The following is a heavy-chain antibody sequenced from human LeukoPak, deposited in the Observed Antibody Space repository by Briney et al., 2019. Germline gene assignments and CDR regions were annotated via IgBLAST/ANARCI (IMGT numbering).Heavy chain of an antibody. CDR2: INPNSGDT. Sequence: ASVKVSCKASGYTFIGYYIHWVRQAPGQGLEWMGWINPNSGDTNYAQKFQDRVTLTRDTSISTAYMELTDLTSDDTAMHYCARPNGDYYNWFDPWGQGTLVTVTS. CDR1: GYTFIGYY. J-gene: IGHJ5*02. D-gene: IGHD4-17*01. CDR3: ARPNGDYYNWFDP. V-gene: IGHV1-2*02.